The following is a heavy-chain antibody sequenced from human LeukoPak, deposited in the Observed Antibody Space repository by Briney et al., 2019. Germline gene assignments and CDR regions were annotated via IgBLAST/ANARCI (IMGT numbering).Heavy chain of an antibody. V-gene: IGHV3-30*03. CDR2: ISYDGTNT. J-gene: IGHJ4*02. CDR3: ARGRYTGYESGYFDY. Sequence: PGGSLRLSCAASGFTFSSYDMHWVRQAPGKGLEWVAAISYDGTNTYYTASAKGRFTISRDNSKNTLYLQMDSLRGEDTAVYSCARGRYTGYESGYFDYWGQGILVTVSS. CDR1: GFTFSSYD. D-gene: IGHD5-12*01.